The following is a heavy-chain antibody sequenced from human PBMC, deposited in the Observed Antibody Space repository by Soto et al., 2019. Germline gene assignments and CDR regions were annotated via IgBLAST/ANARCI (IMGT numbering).Heavy chain of an antibody. J-gene: IGHJ4*02. CDR2: IGTAGDT. Sequence: GGSLRLSCAASGFTFSSYDMHWVRQATGKGLEWVSAIGTAGDTYYPGSVKGRFTISRENAKNSLYLQMNSLRAGDTAVYYCARDSGKGSFDYWGQGTLVTVSS. CDR3: ARDSGKGSFDY. D-gene: IGHD3-10*01. V-gene: IGHV3-13*01. CDR1: GFTFSSYD.